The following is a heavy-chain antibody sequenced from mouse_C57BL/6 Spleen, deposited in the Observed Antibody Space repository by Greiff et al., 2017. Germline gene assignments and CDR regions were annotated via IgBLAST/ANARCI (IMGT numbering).Heavy chain of an antibody. CDR1: GYSITSGYY. J-gene: IGHJ4*01. CDR2: ISYDGSN. CDR3: APSYYSNYGAMDY. V-gene: IGHV3-6*01. Sequence: VQLKESGPGLVKPSQSLSLTCSVTGYSITSGYYWNWIRQFPGNKLEWMGYISYDGSNNYNPSLKNRISITRDTSKNQFFLKLNSVTTEDTATYYCAPSYYSNYGAMDYWGQGTSVTVSS. D-gene: IGHD2-5*01.